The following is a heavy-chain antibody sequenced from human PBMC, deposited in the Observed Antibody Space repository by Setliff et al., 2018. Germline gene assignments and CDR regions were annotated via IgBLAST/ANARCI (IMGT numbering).Heavy chain of an antibody. Sequence: RLSCVASGFTFSSYSMNWVRQAPGKGLEWVSAISSTITSTYYADSVKGRFTIARDNSKNTLYLQLNSLRAEDTAIYYCAGGYPSNFDYWGQGTLVTVSS. V-gene: IGHV3-23*01. CDR1: GFTFSSYS. CDR3: AGGYPSNFDY. J-gene: IGHJ4*02. D-gene: IGHD3-22*01. CDR2: ISSTITST.